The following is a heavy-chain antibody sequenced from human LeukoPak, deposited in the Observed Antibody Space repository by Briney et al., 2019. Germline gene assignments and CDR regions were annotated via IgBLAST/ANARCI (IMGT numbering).Heavy chain of an antibody. Sequence: PGGSLRLSCAASRFTFSDYFMTWIRQAPGKGLEWVSYISGSGSNKYYADSVKGRFTISRDNAKGSLYLQMNSLRVEDTAVYYCATSQSSVAGIVGDWGQGTLVTVSS. J-gene: IGHJ4*02. V-gene: IGHV3-11*04. CDR3: ATSQSSVAGIVGD. D-gene: IGHD6-19*01. CDR1: RFTFSDYF. CDR2: ISGSGSNK.